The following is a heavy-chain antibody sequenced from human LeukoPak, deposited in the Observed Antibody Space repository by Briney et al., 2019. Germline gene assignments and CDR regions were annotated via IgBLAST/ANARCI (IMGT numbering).Heavy chain of an antibody. V-gene: IGHV4-59*01. D-gene: IGHD3-10*01. CDR2: IYYTGDT. CDR1: GDSISSYF. Sequence: SETLSLTCTVPGDSISSYFWSWIRQPPGKGLEWIGYIYYTGDTNYNPSLKSRVTISVDTSKSQFSLKLTSVTAADTAVYYCARAYNYGSGSYSGFAYWGQGTLVTVSS. J-gene: IGHJ4*02. CDR3: ARAYNYGSGSYSGFAY.